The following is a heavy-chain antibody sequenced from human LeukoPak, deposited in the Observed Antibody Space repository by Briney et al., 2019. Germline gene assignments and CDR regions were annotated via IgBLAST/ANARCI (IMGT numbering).Heavy chain of an antibody. CDR2: INPNSGGT. CDR3: ARGNYDILTGYYLSD. CDR1: GYTFTGYY. V-gene: IGHV1-2*02. J-gene: IGHJ4*02. D-gene: IGHD3-9*01. Sequence: ASVTVSFKASGYTFTGYYMHWVRQAPGQGLEWMGWINPNSGGTNYAQKFQVRVTMTRDTSISTAYMELSRLRSDDTVVYYWARGNYDILTGYYLSDWGQGTLVTVSS.